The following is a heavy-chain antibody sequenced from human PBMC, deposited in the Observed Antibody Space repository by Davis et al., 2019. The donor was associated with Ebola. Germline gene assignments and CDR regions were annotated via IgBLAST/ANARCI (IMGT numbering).Heavy chain of an antibody. Sequence: KVSCKGSGYIFTSNWIAWVRQMPGKGLEWMGIIYPGDSDTRYSPSFQGQVTISCDKSISTAYLQWNSLKASDSAMYYCARQIVVVVAASKTGRFDPWGQGTLVTVSS. D-gene: IGHD2-15*01. V-gene: IGHV5-51*01. J-gene: IGHJ5*02. CDR2: IYPGDSDT. CDR1: GYIFTSNW. CDR3: ARQIVVVVAASKTGRFDP.